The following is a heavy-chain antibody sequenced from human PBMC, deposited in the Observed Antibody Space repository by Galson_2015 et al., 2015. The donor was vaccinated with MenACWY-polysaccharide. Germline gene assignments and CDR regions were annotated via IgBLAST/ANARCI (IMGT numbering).Heavy chain of an antibody. CDR3: ARVGLGTVAATEDY. D-gene: IGHD6-19*01. CDR1: GYTFTSYS. Sequence: QSGAEVKKPGESLKISCKASGYTFTSYSISWVRQAPGQGLEWMGWISAYNGNTNYAQNFQDRVTMTTDTSTSTAYMELRSLRSDDTAVYYCARVGLGTVAATEDYWGQGTLVTVSS. V-gene: IGHV1-18*01. CDR2: ISAYNGNT. J-gene: IGHJ4*02.